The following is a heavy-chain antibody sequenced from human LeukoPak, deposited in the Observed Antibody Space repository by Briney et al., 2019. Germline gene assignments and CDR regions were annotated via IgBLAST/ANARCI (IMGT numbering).Heavy chain of an antibody. Sequence: PSETLSLTCTVSGGSISSYYWSWIRQPPGKGLEWIGCIYYSGSTNYNPSFKSRVTISVDTSNNQFSLKLSSVTAADTAVYYCASAYMTHFDYWGQGTLVTVSS. J-gene: IGHJ4*02. CDR3: ASAYMTHFDY. V-gene: IGHV4-59*01. D-gene: IGHD4-11*01. CDR2: IYYSGST. CDR1: GGSISSYY.